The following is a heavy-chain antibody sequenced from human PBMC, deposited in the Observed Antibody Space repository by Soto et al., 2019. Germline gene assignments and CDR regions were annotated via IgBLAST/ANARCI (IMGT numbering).Heavy chain of an antibody. Sequence: QVQLVQSGAEVKKPGASVKVSCKASGYSFTDYHIHWVRQAPGQGLEWLGRINPKSGGTSTAQKFQDLVTMNTDTSISTASMELTRLTSDDTAIYYCARGDSTDCSNGVCSFFYNHDMDVWGQGTTVTVSS. J-gene: IGHJ6*02. V-gene: IGHV1-2*04. CDR3: ARGDSTDCSNGVCSFFYNHDMDV. D-gene: IGHD2-8*01. CDR1: GYSFTDYH. CDR2: INPKSGGT.